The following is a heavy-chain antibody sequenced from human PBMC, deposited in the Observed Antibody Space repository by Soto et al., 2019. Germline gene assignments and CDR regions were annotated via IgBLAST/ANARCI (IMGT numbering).Heavy chain of an antibody. V-gene: IGHV4-4*02. Sequence: SETLSLTCAVSGGSISSSNWWSWVRQPPGKGLEWIGETYHSGSTNYNPSLKSRVTISVDKSKNQFSLKLSSVTAADTAVYYCAKGLTGAPYYGMDVWGQGTTVTVS. J-gene: IGHJ6*02. CDR2: TYHSGST. CDR1: GGSISSSNW. D-gene: IGHD7-27*01. CDR3: AKGLTGAPYYGMDV.